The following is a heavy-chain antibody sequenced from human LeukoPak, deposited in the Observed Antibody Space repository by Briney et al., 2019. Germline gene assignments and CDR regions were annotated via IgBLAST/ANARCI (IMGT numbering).Heavy chain of an antibody. CDR3: ARDLKSGYDGDAFDI. CDR2: IYYSGST. Sequence: SQTLSLTCTVSGGSISSGGYYWSWIRQHPGKGLEWIGYIYYSGSTYYNPSLKSRVTISVDTSKNQFSLKLSSVTAADTAVYYCARDLKSGYDGDAFDIWGQGTMVTASS. D-gene: IGHD5-12*01. V-gene: IGHV4-31*03. CDR1: GGSISSGGYY. J-gene: IGHJ3*02.